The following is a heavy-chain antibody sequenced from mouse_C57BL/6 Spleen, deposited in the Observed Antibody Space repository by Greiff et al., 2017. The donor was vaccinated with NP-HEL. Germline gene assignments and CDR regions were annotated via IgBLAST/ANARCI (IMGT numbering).Heavy chain of an antibody. CDR1: GYTFTDYY. J-gene: IGHJ3*01. D-gene: IGHD4-1*01. CDR3: ARALAGTGAY. V-gene: IGHV1-19*01. Sequence: VQLQQSGPVLVKPGASVKMSCKASGYTFTDYYMNWVKQSHGKSLEWIGVINPYNGGTSYNQKFKGKATLTVDKSSSTAYMELNSLTSEDSAVYYCARALAGTGAYWGQGTLVTVSA. CDR2: INPYNGGT.